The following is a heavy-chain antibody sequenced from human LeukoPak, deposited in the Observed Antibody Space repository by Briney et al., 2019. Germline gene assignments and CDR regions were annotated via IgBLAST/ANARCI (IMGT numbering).Heavy chain of an antibody. J-gene: IGHJ5*02. CDR2: IKEDGSGK. Sequence: GGSLRLSCAASGFTFSNYWMTWVRQAPGKGLEWVANIKEDGSGKDYVDSVKGRFTISRDNAKNSLYLQMNSLRAEDTAVYSCARGWQWLHSPWGQGTLVTVSS. CDR1: GFTFSNYW. D-gene: IGHD6-19*01. CDR3: ARGWQWLHSP. V-gene: IGHV3-7*01.